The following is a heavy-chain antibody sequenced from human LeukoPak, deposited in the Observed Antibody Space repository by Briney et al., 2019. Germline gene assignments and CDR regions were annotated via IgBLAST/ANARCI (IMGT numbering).Heavy chain of an antibody. V-gene: IGHV4-59*08. CDR2: IYYSGST. Sequence: SETLSLTCTVSGGSISGYYWSWIRQPPGKGLEWIGYIYYSGSTNYSPSLKSRLTISIDTSENQFSLKLSSVTAADTAVYYCAREYSSSSGRRAFDIWGQGTMVTVSS. J-gene: IGHJ3*02. CDR1: GGSISGYY. D-gene: IGHD6-6*01. CDR3: AREYSSSSGRRAFDI.